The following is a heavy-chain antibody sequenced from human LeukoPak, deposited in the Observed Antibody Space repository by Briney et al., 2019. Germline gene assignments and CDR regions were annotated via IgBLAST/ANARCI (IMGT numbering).Heavy chain of an antibody. CDR3: ARGEDAIVGVPGPNY. J-gene: IGHJ4*02. D-gene: IGHD1-26*01. V-gene: IGHV3-30-3*01. Sequence: GGSLRLSCAASGFTFSSYAMHWVRQAPGKGLEWVAVISYDGSNKYYADSVKGRFTISRDYANNSLFLQMNGLTAEDTAVYYCARGEDAIVGVPGPNYWGQGTLVSVSS. CDR1: GFTFSSYA. CDR2: ISYDGSNK.